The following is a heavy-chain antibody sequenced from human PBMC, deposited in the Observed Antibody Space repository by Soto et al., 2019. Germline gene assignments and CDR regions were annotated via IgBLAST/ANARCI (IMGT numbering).Heavy chain of an antibody. J-gene: IGHJ4*02. CDR1: GVSISSYC. CDR2: IYYSGST. D-gene: IGHD2-15*01. Sequence: SETLSLTCTVSGVSISSYCWSWIRQPPGKGLEWIGYIYYSGSTNYNPSLKSRVTISVDTSKNQFSLKLSSVTAADTAVYYCARLTRILAPNYDYWGQGTLVTVSS. CDR3: ARLTRILAPNYDY. V-gene: IGHV4-59*08.